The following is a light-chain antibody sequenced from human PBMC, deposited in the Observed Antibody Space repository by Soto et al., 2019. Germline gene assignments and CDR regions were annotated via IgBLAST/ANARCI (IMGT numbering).Light chain of an antibody. CDR1: SSDVGDYNY. J-gene: IGLJ2*01. Sequence: QSALTQPASVSGSPGQSITISCTGTSSDVGDYNYVSWYQQHPGKAPKLMIYEVTNRPSGVSNRFSASKSGNTASLTISGLRAEDEADYHCTSYATKSIFIFGGGTKLTVL. CDR2: EVT. V-gene: IGLV2-14*01. CDR3: TSYATKSIFI.